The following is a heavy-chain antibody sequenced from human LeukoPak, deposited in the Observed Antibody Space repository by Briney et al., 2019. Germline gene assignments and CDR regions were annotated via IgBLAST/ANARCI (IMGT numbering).Heavy chain of an antibody. CDR2: INSDGSNK. D-gene: IGHD2-2*02. Sequence: GGSLRLSCAASGFTFSRYCMYWVRPAPGKGLVWVSRINSDGSNKYYADSVKGRFTISRDNAKNTLYLLMNRLGAEDTAVYYCARELQIYTRVVEDWFDPWGQGTLVTVSS. CDR1: GFTFSRYC. V-gene: IGHV3-74*01. J-gene: IGHJ5*02. CDR3: ARELQIYTRVVEDWFDP.